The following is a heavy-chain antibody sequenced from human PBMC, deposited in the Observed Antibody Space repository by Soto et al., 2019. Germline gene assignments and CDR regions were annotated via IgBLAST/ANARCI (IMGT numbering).Heavy chain of an antibody. CDR3: ARGLATLPVFAFDI. D-gene: IGHD6-6*01. V-gene: IGHV2-5*01. J-gene: IGHJ3*02. Sequence: SGPTLVNPTQTLTLTCSFSGFSLSTSGVGVGWIRQSPGKALEWLALIYWSGDEHYRPSLKSRLSIIKDTSKNHVVLIMTDMDPVDTATYYCARGLATLPVFAFDIWGQGTMVTVSS. CDR2: IYWSGDE. CDR1: GFSLSTSGVG.